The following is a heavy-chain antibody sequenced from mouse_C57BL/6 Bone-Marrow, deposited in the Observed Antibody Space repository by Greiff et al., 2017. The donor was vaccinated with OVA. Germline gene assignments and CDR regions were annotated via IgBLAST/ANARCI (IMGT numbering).Heavy chain of an antibody. V-gene: IGHV1-82*01. CDR2: IYPGDGDT. J-gene: IGHJ2*01. Sequence: VQGVESGPELVKPGASVKISCKASGYAFSSSWMNWVKQRPGKGLEWIGRIYPGDGDTNYNGKFKGKATLTADKSSSTAYMQLSSLTSEDSAVYFCARSRTVYYFDYWGQGTTLTVSS. CDR1: GYAFSSSW. CDR3: ARSRTVYYFDY. D-gene: IGHD4-1*01.